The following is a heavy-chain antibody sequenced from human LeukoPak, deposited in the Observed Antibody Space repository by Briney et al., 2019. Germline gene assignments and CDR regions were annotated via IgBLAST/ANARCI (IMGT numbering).Heavy chain of an antibody. D-gene: IGHD6-13*01. CDR2: IYYSGST. V-gene: IGHV4-30-4*01. Sequence: SETLSLTCTVSGGSISSGDYYWSWIRQPPGKGLEWIGYIYYSGSTYYNPSLKSRVTISVDTSKNQFFLKLSSVTAADTAVYYCARDGPYSSSWFDPWGQGTLVTVSS. CDR3: ARDGPYSSSWFDP. CDR1: GGSISSGDYY. J-gene: IGHJ5*02.